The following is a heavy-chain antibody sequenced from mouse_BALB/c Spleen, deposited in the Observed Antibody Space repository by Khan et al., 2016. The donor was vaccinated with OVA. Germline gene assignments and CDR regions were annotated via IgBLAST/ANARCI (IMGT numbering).Heavy chain of an antibody. D-gene: IGHD2-10*01. CDR3: IRGAYNGLFAY. J-gene: IGHJ3*01. Sequence: VQLQQSGAEFVKPGASVKLSCTASGFNIEDTYMHWINQRPQQGLVWIGRIDPANGNVKYDPKFRDKATISADVSSNTAYLHLSSLTSDDTAVYCCIRGAYNGLFAYWGQGTLVTVSA. V-gene: IGHV14-3*02. CDR2: IDPANGNV. CDR1: GFNIEDTY.